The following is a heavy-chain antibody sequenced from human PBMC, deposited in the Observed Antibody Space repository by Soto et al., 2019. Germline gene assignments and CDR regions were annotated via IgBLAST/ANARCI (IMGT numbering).Heavy chain of an antibody. Sequence: QVQLMQSGAEVKKPGSSVNVSCKASGGTFRSFGISWVRQAPGQGLEWMGTIIPLFGKTNYAQKFQDRVTITADDPTNTAYMELSSLKSEDTDLYYCARARLSNGDPNVYFYYGLDVWGQGTTVTVSS. J-gene: IGHJ6*02. CDR1: GGTFRSFG. CDR3: ARARLSNGDPNVYFYYGLDV. CDR2: IIPLFGKT. D-gene: IGHD4-17*01. V-gene: IGHV1-69*18.